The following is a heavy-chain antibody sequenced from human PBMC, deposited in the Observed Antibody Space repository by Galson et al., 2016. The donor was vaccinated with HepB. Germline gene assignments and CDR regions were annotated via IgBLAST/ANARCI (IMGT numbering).Heavy chain of an antibody. V-gene: IGHV3-23*01. J-gene: IGHJ4*02. CDR2: ISGSGGTT. CDR3: AKSGKHLWSIYY. D-gene: IGHD5-18*01. Sequence: SLRLSCAASGFTFSSYAMSWFRQAPGKGLEWVSAISGSGGTTYYADSVKGRVTISRDHSKNTLYVKMNSLRAEAMAVYYCAKSGKHLWSIYYWGQGALVTVAS. CDR1: GFTFSSYA.